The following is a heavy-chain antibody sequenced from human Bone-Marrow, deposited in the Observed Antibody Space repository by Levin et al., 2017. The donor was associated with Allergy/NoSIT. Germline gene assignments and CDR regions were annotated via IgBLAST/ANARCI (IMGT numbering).Heavy chain of an antibody. J-gene: IGHJ4*02. CDR2: ISSSTRYI. Sequence: PGGSLRLSCAASGLTLSSYGMNWVRQAPGKGLEWVSSISSSTRYISYADSVKGRFTISRDTAKNSLFLQMSSLTAEDTAVYYCARDLSEWGNVDRYFDSWGQGTLVTVSS. V-gene: IGHV3-21*06. D-gene: IGHD1-26*01. CDR3: ARDLSEWGNVDRYFDS. CDR1: GLTLSSYG.